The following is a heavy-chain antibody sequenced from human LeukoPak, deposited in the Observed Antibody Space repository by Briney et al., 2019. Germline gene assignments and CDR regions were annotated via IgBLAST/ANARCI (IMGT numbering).Heavy chain of an antibody. D-gene: IGHD2-15*01. Sequence: QPEGSLRLSCAASGSTFSSYAMSWVRQAPGKGLEWVSAISGSGGSTYYADSVKGRFTISRDNSKNTLYLQMNSLRAEDTAVYYCAKPRDCSGGSCYSLAIYYYYGMDVWGQGTTVTVSS. V-gene: IGHV3-23*01. CDR2: ISGSGGST. J-gene: IGHJ6*02. CDR1: GSTFSSYA. CDR3: AKPRDCSGGSCYSLAIYYYYGMDV.